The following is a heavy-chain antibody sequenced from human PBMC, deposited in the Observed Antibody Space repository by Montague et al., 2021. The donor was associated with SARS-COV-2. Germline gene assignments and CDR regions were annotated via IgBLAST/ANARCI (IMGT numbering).Heavy chain of an antibody. CDR2: TYYRYKWYN. D-gene: IGHD1-26*01. CDR3: ARTSASCDY. Sequence: CASSGDSVSRNSAAWNWIRQSPSRGLEGLGRTYYRYKWYNDYAVSVKGRITINPDTSKNQISLQLNSVTPEDTAEYYCARTSASCDYWGQGTLVTVSS. CDR1: GDSVSRNSAA. V-gene: IGHV6-1*01. J-gene: IGHJ4*02.